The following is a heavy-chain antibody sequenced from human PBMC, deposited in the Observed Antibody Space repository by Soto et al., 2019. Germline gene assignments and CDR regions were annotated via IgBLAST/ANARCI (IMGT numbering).Heavy chain of an antibody. CDR3: ARGQHYDFWSGYNWFDP. CDR1: GYTFTKHD. CDR2: MNPNTGNT. D-gene: IGHD3-3*01. Sequence: QVQLVQSGADVKEPGASVRVSCKASGYTFTKHDINWVRQATGHGLEWMGWMNPNTGNTGYAQKFQGRVTMTRNTSITTAYMELRGLRSADTAVYYCARGQHYDFWSGYNWFDPWGQGTLVTVSS. V-gene: IGHV1-8*01. J-gene: IGHJ5*02.